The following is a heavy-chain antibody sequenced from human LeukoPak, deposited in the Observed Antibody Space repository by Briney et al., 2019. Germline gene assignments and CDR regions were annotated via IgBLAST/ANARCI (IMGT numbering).Heavy chain of an antibody. D-gene: IGHD5-18*01. CDR2: ISYDGINK. J-gene: IGHJ4*02. CDR1: GFTFSSYA. Sequence: PGGSLRLSCAASGFTFSSYAMHWVRQAPGKGLEWVAVISYDGINKYHADSVKGRFTISRDNSKNTLYLQMDSLRLEDTAVYYCARVLGGYSYGVFWGEGTLVTVSS. CDR3: ARVLGGYSYGVF. V-gene: IGHV3-30-3*01.